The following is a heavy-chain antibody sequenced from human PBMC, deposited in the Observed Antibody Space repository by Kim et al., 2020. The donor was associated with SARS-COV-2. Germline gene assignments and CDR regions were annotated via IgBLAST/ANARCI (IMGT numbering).Heavy chain of an antibody. V-gene: IGHV1-2*02. CDR2: INPNSGGT. CDR3: ARVFSGSSSCVAFDI. CDR1: GYTFTGYY. Sequence: ASVKVSCKSSGYTFTGYYMHWVRQAPGQGLEWMGWINPNSGGTNYAQKFQGRVTMTRDTSISTAYMELSRLRSDDTVVYYCARVFSGSSSCVAFDIWGQGTMVTGTS. D-gene: IGHD6-13*01. J-gene: IGHJ3*02.